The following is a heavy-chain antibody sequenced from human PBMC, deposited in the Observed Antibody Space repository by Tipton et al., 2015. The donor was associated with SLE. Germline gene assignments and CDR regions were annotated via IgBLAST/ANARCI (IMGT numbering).Heavy chain of an antibody. CDR1: GYTFTSYG. Sequence: QLVQSGAEVKKPGASVKGSCKASGYTFTSYGISWVRQAPGQGLEWMGWISAYNGNTNYAQKLQGRVTMTTDTSTSTAYMELRSLRSDDTSVYYCARDLRYFDWLLSDAFDIWGQGTMVTVSS. D-gene: IGHD3-9*01. CDR2: ISAYNGNT. CDR3: ARDLRYFDWLLSDAFDI. V-gene: IGHV1-18*01. J-gene: IGHJ3*02.